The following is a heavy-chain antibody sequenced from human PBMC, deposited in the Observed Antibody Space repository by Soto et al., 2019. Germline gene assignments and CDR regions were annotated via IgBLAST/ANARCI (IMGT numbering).Heavy chain of an antibody. V-gene: IGHV3-48*03. Sequence: GSLRLSCAASGFALSSFYMDWVRQAPGKGLEWVSYINMDGGSTHYAESVKGRSTISRDNGRNSLSLQMDSLRVEDTAVYYCVRDHSGLKDFDYWGQGTLVTVSS. CDR2: INMDGGST. J-gene: IGHJ4*02. CDR1: GFALSSFY. D-gene: IGHD1-1*01. CDR3: VRDHSGLKDFDY.